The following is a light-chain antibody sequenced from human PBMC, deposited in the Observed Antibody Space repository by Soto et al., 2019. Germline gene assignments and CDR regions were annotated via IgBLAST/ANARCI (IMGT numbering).Light chain of an antibody. CDR2: WAS. Sequence: DIVMTQSPDSLAVSLGERATINCKSSQSVLYSSNNKNYLAWYQQRPGQPPKRLSYWASTRESGVPDRFSGSGSGTDFTLTITSLQAEDVAVYYCQQYESTPPTFGQGTKLEIK. CDR1: QSVLYSSNNKNY. J-gene: IGKJ2*01. CDR3: QQYESTPPT. V-gene: IGKV4-1*01.